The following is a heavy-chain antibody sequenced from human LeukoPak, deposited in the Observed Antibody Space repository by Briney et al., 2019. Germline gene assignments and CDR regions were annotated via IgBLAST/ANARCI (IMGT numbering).Heavy chain of an antibody. V-gene: IGHV3-33*01. CDR1: GFTFSSYG. J-gene: IGHJ6*02. CDR2: IWYDGSNK. CDR3: ARDLIPTRTFYSDYYYYYGMDV. Sequence: GRSLRLSCAASGFTFSSYGLHWVRQAPGKGLEWVAVIWYDGSNKYYADSVKGRFTISRDNSKNTLYPQMNSLRAEDTAVYYCARDLIPTRTFYSDYYYYYGMDVWGQGTTVTVSS. D-gene: IGHD2-15*01.